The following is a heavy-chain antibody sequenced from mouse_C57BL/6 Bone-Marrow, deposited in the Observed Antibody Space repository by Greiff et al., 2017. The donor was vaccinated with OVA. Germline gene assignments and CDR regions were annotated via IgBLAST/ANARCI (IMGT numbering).Heavy chain of an antibody. Sequence: EVQVVESGGGLVQPGGSMKLSRVASGFTFSNYWMNWVRQSPEKGLEWVAQIRLKSDNYATHYAESVKGRFTISRDDSKSSVYLQMNNLRAEDTGIYYCTGGRWLLRGFAYWGQGTLVTVSA. J-gene: IGHJ3*01. CDR2: IRLKSDNYAT. CDR3: TGGRWLLRGFAY. CDR1: GFTFSNYW. V-gene: IGHV6-3*01. D-gene: IGHD2-3*01.